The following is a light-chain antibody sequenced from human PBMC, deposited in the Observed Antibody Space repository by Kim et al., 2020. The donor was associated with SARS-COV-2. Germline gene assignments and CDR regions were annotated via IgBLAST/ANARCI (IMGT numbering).Light chain of an antibody. CDR2: EDN. Sequence: TVTISCTRSSGSIASNYVQLYQQRPGSAPTTVIYEDNQRPSGVPDRFSGSIDSSSNSASLTISGLKTEDEADYYCQSYDSSNFVVFGGGTQLTVL. CDR3: QSYDSSNFVV. J-gene: IGLJ2*01. CDR1: SGSIASNY. V-gene: IGLV6-57*03.